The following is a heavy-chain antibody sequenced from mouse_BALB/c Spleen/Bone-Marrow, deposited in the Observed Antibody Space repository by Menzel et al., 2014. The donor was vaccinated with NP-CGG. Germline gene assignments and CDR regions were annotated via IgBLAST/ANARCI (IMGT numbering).Heavy chain of an antibody. CDR2: IDPANGNT. D-gene: IGHD2-14*01. Sequence: DVERKSSWLDLVQPAVSGMLSCTASGFNIKDTYMHWVKQRPEQGLEWIGRIDPANGNTKYDPKFQGKATITADTSSNTAYLQLSSLTSEDTAVYYCARGYDEGFAYWGQGTLAAISA. J-gene: IGHJ3*01. CDR1: GFNIKDTY. CDR3: ARGYDEGFAY. V-gene: IGHV14-3*02.